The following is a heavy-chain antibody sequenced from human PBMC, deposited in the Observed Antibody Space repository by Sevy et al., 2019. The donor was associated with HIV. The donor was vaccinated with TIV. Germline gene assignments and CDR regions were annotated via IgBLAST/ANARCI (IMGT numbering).Heavy chain of an antibody. CDR1: GFTFSSYW. CDR3: ARQEVGATGGGAFDY. CDR2: IKQDGSEK. V-gene: IGHV3-7*01. J-gene: IGHJ4*02. Sequence: GGSLRLSCAASGFTFSSYWMSWVRQAPGKGLERVANIKQDGSEKYYVDSVKGRFTISRDNAKNSLYLQMNSLRAEDTAVYYCARQEVGATGGGAFDYWGQGTLVTVSS. D-gene: IGHD1-26*01.